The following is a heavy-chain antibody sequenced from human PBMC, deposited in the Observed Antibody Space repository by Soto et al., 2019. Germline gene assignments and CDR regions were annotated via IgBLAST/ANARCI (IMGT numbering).Heavy chain of an antibody. CDR1: XXXXTSYA. V-gene: IGHV1-3*01. J-gene: IGHJ4*02. Sequence: QVQLVQSGAXVKKPGASVKVSCKASXXXXTSYAMHWVRQAPGQRLEWMGWINAGNGNTKYSQKFQGRVTITRDTSASTAYMELSSLRSEDTAVYYCARVLATVTFTMGYWGQGTLVTVSS. CDR3: ARVLATVTFTMGY. D-gene: IGHD4-4*01. CDR2: INAGNGNT.